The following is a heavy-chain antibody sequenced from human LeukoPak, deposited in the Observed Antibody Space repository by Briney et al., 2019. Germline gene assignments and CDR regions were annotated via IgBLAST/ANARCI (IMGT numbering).Heavy chain of an antibody. Sequence: PGGSLRLSCAASGFTVSSNYMSWVRQAPGKGLEWVSVIYSGGSTYYADSVKGRFTISGDNSKNTLYLQMNSLRAEDTAVYYCASYLDLSSGWYYFDYWGQGTLVTVSS. D-gene: IGHD6-19*01. CDR1: GFTVSSNY. CDR3: ASYLDLSSGWYYFDY. V-gene: IGHV3-53*01. J-gene: IGHJ4*02. CDR2: IYSGGST.